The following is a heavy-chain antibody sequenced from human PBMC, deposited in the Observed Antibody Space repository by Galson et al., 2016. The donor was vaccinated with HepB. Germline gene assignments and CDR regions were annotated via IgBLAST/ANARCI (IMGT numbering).Heavy chain of an antibody. CDR3: AKAYSSGWYFFDY. CDR2: IKQDGSEK. V-gene: IGHV3-7*05. CDR1: GFTFSTYY. J-gene: IGHJ4*02. D-gene: IGHD6-19*01. Sequence: SLRLSCAASGFTFSTYYMTWVRQPPGKGLEWVAGIKQDGSEKYYVDSVKGRFTISRDNAKNSLYVQMDSLRAEDTAVYFCAKAYSSGWYFFDYWGQGTLVTVSS.